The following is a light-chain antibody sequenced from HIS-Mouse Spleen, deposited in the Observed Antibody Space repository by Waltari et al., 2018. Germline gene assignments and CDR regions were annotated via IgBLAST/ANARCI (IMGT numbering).Light chain of an antibody. Sequence: SYELTQPPSVSVSPGQTARSTCSGDALATQYAYWYQQKPGQAPVLGIYKDSERPSGIPERFSGSSSGTTVTLTISGVQAEDEADYYCQSADSSGTYHVVFGGGTKLTVL. J-gene: IGLJ2*01. CDR1: ALATQY. CDR3: QSADSSGTYHVV. CDR2: KDS. V-gene: IGLV3-25*03.